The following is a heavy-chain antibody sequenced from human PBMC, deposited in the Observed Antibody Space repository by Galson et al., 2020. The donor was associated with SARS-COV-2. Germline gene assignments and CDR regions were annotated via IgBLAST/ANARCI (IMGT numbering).Heavy chain of an antibody. CDR3: ARTYYGSGSYEYYFDY. CDR2: IYYSGST. CDR1: GGSISSYY. V-gene: IGHV4-59*01. Sequence: SQTLSLTCTVSGGSISSYYWSWIRQPPGKGLEWIGYIYYSGSTNYNPSLKSRVTISVDTSKNQFSLKLSSVTAADTAVYYCARTYYGSGSYEYYFDYWGQGTLVTVSS. J-gene: IGHJ4*02. D-gene: IGHD3-10*01.